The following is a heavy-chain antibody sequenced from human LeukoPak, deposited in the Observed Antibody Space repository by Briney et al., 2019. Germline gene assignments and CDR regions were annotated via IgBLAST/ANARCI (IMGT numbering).Heavy chain of an antibody. J-gene: IGHJ3*02. V-gene: IGHV1-2*02. CDR1: GYTFTGYY. D-gene: IGHD6-19*01. CDR3: ARVLQWLAPSDAFDI. CDR2: INPNSGGT. Sequence: ASQYVCCKPSGYTFTGYYMDWVRQARGQGLELIRSINPNSGGTNYAQKFQGRVTMTRDTSISTAYMELSRLRSDDTAVYYCARVLQWLAPSDAFDIWGQGTMVTVSS.